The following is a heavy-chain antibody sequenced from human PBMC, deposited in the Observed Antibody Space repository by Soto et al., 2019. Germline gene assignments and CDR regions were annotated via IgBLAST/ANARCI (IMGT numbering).Heavy chain of an antibody. V-gene: IGHV3-21*01. D-gene: IGHD3-10*01. Sequence: LGGSLRLSCAASGFTFSSYSMNWVRQAPGKGLEWVSSISSSSSYIYYADSVKGRFTISRDNAKNSLYLQMNSLRAEDTAVYYCASTSSMDPEPDYYGSGSYYNPPDYWGQGTLVTVSS. J-gene: IGHJ4*02. CDR1: GFTFSSYS. CDR3: ASTSSMDPEPDYYGSGSYYNPPDY. CDR2: ISSSSSYI.